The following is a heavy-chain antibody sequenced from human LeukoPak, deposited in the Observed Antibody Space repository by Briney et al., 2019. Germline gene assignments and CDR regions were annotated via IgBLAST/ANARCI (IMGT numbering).Heavy chain of an antibody. CDR3: ARQGPYFGSGNPPHYYYYMDV. V-gene: IGHV4-34*01. Sequence: SETLSLTCAVYGGSFSGYYWSWIRQPPGKGLEWIGEINHSGSTNYNPSLKSRVTISVDTSKNQFSLKLSSVTAADTAVFYCARQGPYFGSGNPPHYYYYMDVWGKGTTVTIPS. D-gene: IGHD3-10*01. CDR1: GGSFSGYY. J-gene: IGHJ6*03. CDR2: INHSGST.